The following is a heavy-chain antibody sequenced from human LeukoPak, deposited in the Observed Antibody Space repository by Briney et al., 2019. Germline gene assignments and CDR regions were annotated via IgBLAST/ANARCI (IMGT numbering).Heavy chain of an antibody. CDR3: ARVATLAHYYDSSGYSYYFDY. CDR2: IIPIFGTA. V-gene: IGHV1-69*05. D-gene: IGHD3-22*01. CDR1: GGTFSSYA. Sequence: SVKVSCKASGGTFSSYAISWVRQAPGQGLEWMGGIIPIFGTANYAQKFQGRVTITTDESTSTAYMELSSLRSEDTAVYYCARVATLAHYYDSSGYSYYFDYWGQGTLVTVSS. J-gene: IGHJ4*02.